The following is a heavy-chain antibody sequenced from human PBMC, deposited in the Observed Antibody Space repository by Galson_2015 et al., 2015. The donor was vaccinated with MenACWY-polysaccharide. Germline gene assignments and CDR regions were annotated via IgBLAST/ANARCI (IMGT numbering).Heavy chain of an antibody. D-gene: IGHD4/OR15-4a*01. J-gene: IGHJ6*02. CDR3: AKRAPMVTSLFYGMDV. V-gene: IGHV3-23*01. CDR1: GFTFSNYA. Sequence: SLRLSCAASGFTFSNYAMSWVRQAPGKGLDWVSAISGSGSTTYYADSAKGRFAISRDNSKNTLYLQMSSLRAEDTAVYYCAKRAPMVTSLFYGMDVWGQGTTVTVSS. CDR2: ISGSGSTT.